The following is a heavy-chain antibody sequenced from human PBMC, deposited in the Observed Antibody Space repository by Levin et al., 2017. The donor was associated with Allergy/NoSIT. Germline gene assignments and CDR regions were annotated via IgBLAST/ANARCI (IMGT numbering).Heavy chain of an antibody. CDR3: AKEPSSSIAAPDGY. CDR2: ISYDGSNK. D-gene: IGHD6-6*01. J-gene: IGHJ4*02. CDR1: GFTFSSYG. Sequence: GGSLRLSCAASGFTFSSYGMHWVRQAPGKGLEWVAVISYDGSNKYYADSVKGRFTISRDNSKNTLYLQMNSLRAEDTAVYYCAKEPSSSIAAPDGYWGQGTLVTVSS. V-gene: IGHV3-30*18.